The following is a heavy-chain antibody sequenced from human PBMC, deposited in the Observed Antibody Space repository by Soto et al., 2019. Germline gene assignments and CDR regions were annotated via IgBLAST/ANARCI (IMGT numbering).Heavy chain of an antibody. Sequence: ASVKVSCKASGYTFTSYGISWVRQAPGQGLEWMGWISAYNGNTNCAQKLQGRVTMTTDTSTSTAYMELRSLRSDDTAVYYCARVEAVRFLNWFDPWGQGTLVTVSS. J-gene: IGHJ5*02. CDR3: ARVEAVRFLNWFDP. V-gene: IGHV1-18*01. CDR2: ISAYNGNT. D-gene: IGHD3-3*01. CDR1: GYTFTSYG.